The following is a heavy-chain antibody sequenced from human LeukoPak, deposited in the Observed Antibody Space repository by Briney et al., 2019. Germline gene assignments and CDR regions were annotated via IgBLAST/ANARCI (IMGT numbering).Heavy chain of an antibody. J-gene: IGHJ4*02. D-gene: IGHD6-19*01. Sequence: GASVKVSCKASGYTFTSYAMHWVRQAPGQRLEWMGWINAGNGNTKYSQKFQGRVTITRDTSASTAYMELSSLRSEDTAVYYCARDRPGYSSGWYHFDYWGQGTLVTVSS. CDR2: INAGNGNT. V-gene: IGHV1-3*01. CDR1: GYTFTSYA. CDR3: ARDRPGYSSGWYHFDY.